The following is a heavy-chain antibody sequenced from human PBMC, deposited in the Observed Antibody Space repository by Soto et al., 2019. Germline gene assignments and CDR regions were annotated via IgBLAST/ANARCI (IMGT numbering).Heavy chain of an antibody. CDR2: IYYSGST. CDR3: ARGKTVAAAGPFDY. D-gene: IGHD6-13*01. CDR1: GGSISSGGYY. V-gene: IGHV4-31*01. Sequence: SETLSLTCTVSGGSISSGGYYWSWIRQHPGKGLEWIGYIYYSGSTYYNPSLKNQVTISVDTSKNQFSLKLSSVTAADTAAYYCARGKTVAAAGPFDYGGQGTLVTVSS. J-gene: IGHJ4*02.